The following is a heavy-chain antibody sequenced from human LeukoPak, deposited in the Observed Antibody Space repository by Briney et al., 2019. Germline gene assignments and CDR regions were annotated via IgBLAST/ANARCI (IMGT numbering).Heavy chain of an antibody. J-gene: IGHJ4*02. Sequence: GGSLRLSCAASGFTFSSYAMHWVRQAPGKGLEWVAVISYDGSNKYYADSVKGRFTISRDNSKNTLYLQMGSLRAEDMAVYYCASGGYYDSSGYSNYWGQGTLVTVSS. CDR2: ISYDGSNK. CDR3: ASGGYYDSSGYSNY. D-gene: IGHD3-22*01. CDR1: GFTFSSYA. V-gene: IGHV3-30*14.